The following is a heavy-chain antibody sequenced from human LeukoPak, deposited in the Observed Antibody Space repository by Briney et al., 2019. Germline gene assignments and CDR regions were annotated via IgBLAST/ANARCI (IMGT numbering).Heavy chain of an antibody. CDR2: IYGDGSST. V-gene: IGHV3-74*03. D-gene: IGHD5-18*01. J-gene: IGHJ4*02. CDR3: ARSPYIHLWVYNFDY. Sequence: GGSLRLSCAASGFTFSSYWMSWVRQAPGKGLMWVSRIYGDGSSTTYADSVKGRFTISRDNAKNTLYLQMNSLRVEDTAVYYCARSPYIHLWVYNFDYWGQGTLVTVSS. CDR1: GFTFSSYW.